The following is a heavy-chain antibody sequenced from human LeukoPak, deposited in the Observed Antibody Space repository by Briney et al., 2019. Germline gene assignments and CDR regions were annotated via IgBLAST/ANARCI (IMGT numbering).Heavy chain of an antibody. D-gene: IGHD2-2*01. CDR3: VKDIVVVPAATRLGGSFDY. J-gene: IGHJ4*02. Sequence: GGSLRLSCAASGFTFSSYAMSWVRQAPGKGLEWVSAISGSGGSTYYADSVKGRFTISRDNSKNTLYLQMNSLRAEDTAVYYCVKDIVVVPAATRLGGSFDYWGQGTLVTVSS. CDR1: GFTFSSYA. CDR2: ISGSGGST. V-gene: IGHV3-23*01.